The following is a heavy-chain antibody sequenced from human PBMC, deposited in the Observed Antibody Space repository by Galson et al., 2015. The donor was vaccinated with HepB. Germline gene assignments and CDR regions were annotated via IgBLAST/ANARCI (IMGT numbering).Heavy chain of an antibody. Sequence: SLRLSCAASGFTFSNAWMSWVRQAPGKGLEWVGRIKSKSGGGTTDYAAPVKGRFTISRDDSKNTLYLQMNSLKTEDTAVYYCTTVGTYYYDSSGYSFDYWGQGTLVTVSS. CDR2: IKSKSGGGTT. D-gene: IGHD3-22*01. V-gene: IGHV3-15*01. J-gene: IGHJ4*02. CDR3: TTVGTYYYDSSGYSFDY. CDR1: GFTFSNAW.